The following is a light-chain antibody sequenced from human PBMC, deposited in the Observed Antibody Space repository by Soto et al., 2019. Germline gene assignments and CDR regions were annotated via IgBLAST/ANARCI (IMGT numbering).Light chain of an antibody. CDR2: KAS. CDR3: QPYNNWPLT. CDR1: QTISSW. J-gene: IGKJ4*01. V-gene: IGKV1-5*03. Sequence: IQMTQSPSTLSGSVGDRVTITCRASQTISSWLAWYQQKPGKAPKLLIYKASTLKSGVPSRFSGSRSGAEFTLTINSLQSEDFAVYYCQPYNNWPLTFGGGTKVDIK.